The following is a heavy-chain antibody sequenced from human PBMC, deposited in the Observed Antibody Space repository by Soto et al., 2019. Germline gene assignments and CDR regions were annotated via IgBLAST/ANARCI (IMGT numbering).Heavy chain of an antibody. D-gene: IGHD2-15*01. Sequence: ASVKVSCKASGGTFSSYAISWVRQAPGQGLEWMGGIIPIFGTANYAQKFQGRVTITADESTSTAYMELSSLRSEDTAVYYCASSDCSGGSCFKWDYYYGMDVWGQGTTVTVSS. CDR1: GGTFSSYA. CDR2: IIPIFGTA. CDR3: ASSDCSGGSCFKWDYYYGMDV. V-gene: IGHV1-69*13. J-gene: IGHJ6*02.